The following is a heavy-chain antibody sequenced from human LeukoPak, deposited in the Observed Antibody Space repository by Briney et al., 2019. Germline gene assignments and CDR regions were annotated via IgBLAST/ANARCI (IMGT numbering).Heavy chain of an antibody. CDR2: IGSSGSTI. D-gene: IGHD2-8*02. Sequence: GGSLRLSCAASGFTLSSYEMNWVRQAPGKGLEWVSYIGSSGSTIYYADSVKGRFTISRDNSKNTLYLQMNSLRAEDTAVYYCARLSVVLYLSRNAFDIWGQGTMVTVSS. V-gene: IGHV3-48*03. J-gene: IGHJ3*02. CDR1: GFTLSSYE. CDR3: ARLSVVLYLSRNAFDI.